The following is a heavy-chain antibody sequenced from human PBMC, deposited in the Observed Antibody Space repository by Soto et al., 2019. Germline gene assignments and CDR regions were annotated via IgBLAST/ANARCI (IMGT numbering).Heavy chain of an antibody. CDR1: GYTFTSYY. V-gene: IGHV1-46*01. CDR2: INPSGGST. J-gene: IGHJ3*02. CDR3: ARDPYYYDSSGYSPPDI. Sequence: SVKVSCKASGYTFTSYYMHWVLQSPVQGLEWMGIINPSGGSTSYAQKFQGRVTMTRDTSTSTVYMELSSLRSEDTAVYYCARDPYYYDSSGYSPPDIWGQGTMVTVSS. D-gene: IGHD3-22*01.